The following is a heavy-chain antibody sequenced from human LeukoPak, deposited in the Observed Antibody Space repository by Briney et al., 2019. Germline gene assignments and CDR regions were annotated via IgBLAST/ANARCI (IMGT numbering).Heavy chain of an antibody. CDR1: GGSISSYY. D-gene: IGHD3-3*01. J-gene: IGHJ5*02. V-gene: IGHV4-59*01. CDR2: IYYSGST. Sequence: KPSETLSRTCTVSGGSISSYYWSWIRQPPGKGLEWIGYIYYSGSTNYNPSLKSRVTISVDPSKNQFSLKLSSVTAADTAVYYCARDNNYYDFWSGSFLYWFDPWGQGTLVTVSS. CDR3: ARDNNYYDFWSGSFLYWFDP.